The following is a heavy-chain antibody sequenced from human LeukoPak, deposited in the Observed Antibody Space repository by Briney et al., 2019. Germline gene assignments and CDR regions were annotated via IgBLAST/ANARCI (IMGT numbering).Heavy chain of an antibody. D-gene: IGHD2-15*01. CDR1: GGTFSSYT. Sequence: GASVKVSCKASGGTFSSYTISWVRQAPGQGLEWMGGIIPIFGTANYAQKFQGRVTITADESTSTAYMELSSLRSEDTAVYYCARDDGEQLGYCSGGSCYSLHYYYYMDVWGKGTTVTISS. CDR3: ARDDGEQLGYCSGGSCYSLHYYYYMDV. J-gene: IGHJ6*03. CDR2: IIPIFGTA. V-gene: IGHV1-69*13.